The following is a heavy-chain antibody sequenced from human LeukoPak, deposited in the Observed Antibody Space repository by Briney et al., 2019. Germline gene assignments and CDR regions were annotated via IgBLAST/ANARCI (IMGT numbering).Heavy chain of an antibody. CDR1: GFTFSSYG. V-gene: IGHV3-30*02. D-gene: IGHD3-10*01. Sequence: GGSLRLSCAASGFTFSSYGMHWVRQAPGKGLEWVAFIRYDGSNKYYADSVKGRFTISRDNSKNTLYLQMNSLRAEDTAVYYCAKRIGSGSYLFDYWGQGTLVAVSS. J-gene: IGHJ4*02. CDR3: AKRIGSGSYLFDY. CDR2: IRYDGSNK.